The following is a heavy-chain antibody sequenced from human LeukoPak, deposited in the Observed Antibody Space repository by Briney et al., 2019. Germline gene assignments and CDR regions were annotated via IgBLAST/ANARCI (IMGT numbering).Heavy chain of an antibody. CDR1: GGTFSSYA. CDR3: ARGGYYYDSSGYSHLPDY. D-gene: IGHD3-22*01. J-gene: IGHJ4*02. Sequence: EASVKVSCKASGGTFSSYAFSWVRQAPGQGLEWMGGIIPIVGTTNYAQMFQGRATITADESTSTAYMELSSLRSEDTAVYYCARGGYYYDSSGYSHLPDYWGQGTLVTVSA. CDR2: IIPIVGTT. V-gene: IGHV1-69*13.